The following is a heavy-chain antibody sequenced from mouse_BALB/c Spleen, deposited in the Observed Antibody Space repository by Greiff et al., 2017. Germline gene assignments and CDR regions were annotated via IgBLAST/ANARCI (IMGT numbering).Heavy chain of an antibody. Sequence: EVKLQESGPSLVKPSQTLSLTCSVTGDSITSGYWNWIRKFPGNKLEYMGYISYSGSTYYNPSLKSRISITRDTSKNQYYLQLNSVTTEDTATYYCARYDYRYDDDVYAMDYWGQGTSVTVSS. CDR1: GDSITSGY. V-gene: IGHV3-8*02. J-gene: IGHJ4*01. CDR2: ISYSGST. D-gene: IGHD2-14*01. CDR3: ARYDYRYDDDVYAMDY.